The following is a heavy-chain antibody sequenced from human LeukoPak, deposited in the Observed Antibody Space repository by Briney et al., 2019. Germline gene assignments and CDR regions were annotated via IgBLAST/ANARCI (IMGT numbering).Heavy chain of an antibody. CDR1: GFTFSRYG. CDR3: ARDGGSESFAFDY. CDR2: ISDSGGDK. D-gene: IGHD3-10*01. Sequence: GGSLRLSCAASGFTFSRYGFHWVRQAPGKGLEWVAFISDSGGDKWFGDSVKGRFTISRDKSKNTVNLQMSSLRVEDTALYYCARDGGSESFAFDYWGQETLVTVSS. J-gene: IGHJ4*02. V-gene: IGHV3-30*02.